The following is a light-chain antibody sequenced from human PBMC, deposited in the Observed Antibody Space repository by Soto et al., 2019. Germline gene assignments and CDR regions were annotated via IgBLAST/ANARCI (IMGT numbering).Light chain of an antibody. CDR1: QSISSN. CDR3: QQYSIWPYT. Sequence: EIVMTQSPATLSVSPGERATLSCRASQSISSNLAWYQQKPGQAPRLLIYGASTRATGIPARFSGSGSGTEFTLTISSLQPEDFAVYYCQQYSIWPYTFGQGTKLEIK. CDR2: GAS. V-gene: IGKV3-15*01. J-gene: IGKJ2*01.